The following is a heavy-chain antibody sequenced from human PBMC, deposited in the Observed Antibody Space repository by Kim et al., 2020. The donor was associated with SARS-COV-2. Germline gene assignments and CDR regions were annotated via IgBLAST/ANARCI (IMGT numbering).Heavy chain of an antibody. CDR2: IHPGDSKT. CDR3: ARRAENSVYYCFAY. J-gene: IGHJ4*02. V-gene: IGHV5-51*01. CDR1: GYSFSNYW. D-gene: IGHD2-15*01. Sequence: GESLKISCKGSGYSFSNYWIGWVRQMPGKGLEWMGIIHPGDSKTRYSPSFQGQVTISADKSITTAYLQWSSLKASDTAMYYCARRAENSVYYCFAYWGQGTLVTVSS.